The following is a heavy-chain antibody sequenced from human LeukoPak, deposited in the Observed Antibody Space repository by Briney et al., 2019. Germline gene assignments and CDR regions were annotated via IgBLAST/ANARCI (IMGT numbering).Heavy chain of an antibody. CDR3: ARVSSSSTNWFDS. J-gene: IGHJ5*01. CDR1: GLAFSDYY. CDR2: ISSGSSYT. Sequence: GGSLRLSCAASGLAFSDYYMTWTRQPPGKGLEWVSYISSGSSYTNQGDAVKGRFTISRDNAKNSLYLQMNSLRVEATAVYYCARVSSSSTNWFDSWGQGTLVTVSS. D-gene: IGHD6-19*01. V-gene: IGHV3-11*06.